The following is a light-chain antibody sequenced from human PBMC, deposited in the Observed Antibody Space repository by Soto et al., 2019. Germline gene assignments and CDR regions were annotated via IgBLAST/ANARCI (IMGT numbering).Light chain of an antibody. J-gene: IGKJ1*01. CDR2: DAS. Sequence: DIQMTQSPSTLSAYVGDTVTVTCRASQSVSGWLAWYQQKPGEAPKPLIYDASALPRGATSSFSGSRSGTKFTLTIASLQRDDFGNYYCQQYETFSGTFGPGTKV. CDR3: QQYETFSGT. V-gene: IGKV1-5*01. CDR1: QSVSGW.